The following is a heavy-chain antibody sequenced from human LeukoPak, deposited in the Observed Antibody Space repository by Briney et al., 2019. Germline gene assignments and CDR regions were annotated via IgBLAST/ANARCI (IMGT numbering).Heavy chain of an antibody. Sequence: NASETLSLTCTVSGGSISSYYWSWIRQPPGKGLEWIGYIYYSGSTNYNPSLKSRVTISVDTSKNQFSLKLSSVTAADTAVYYCARLPTLARAYYYYGMDVWGQGTTVTVSS. V-gene: IGHV4-59*01. CDR3: ARLPTLARAYYYYGMDV. CDR2: IYYSGST. D-gene: IGHD6-6*01. CDR1: GGSISSYY. J-gene: IGHJ6*02.